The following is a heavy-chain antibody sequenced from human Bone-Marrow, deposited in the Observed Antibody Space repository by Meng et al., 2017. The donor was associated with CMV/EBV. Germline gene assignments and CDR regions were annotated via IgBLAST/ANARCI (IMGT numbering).Heavy chain of an antibody. CDR1: GFTFDDYA. V-gene: IGHV3-9*01. D-gene: IGHD2-2*02. Sequence: SLKISCAASGFTFDDYAMHWVRQAPGKGLEWVSGISWNSGSIGYADSVKGRFTISRDNAKNSLYLQMNSLRAEDTAVYYCARYGYCSSSSCYTNYYYGMDVWGQGTTVTVSS. J-gene: IGHJ6*02. CDR2: ISWNSGSI. CDR3: ARYGYCSSSSCYTNYYYGMDV.